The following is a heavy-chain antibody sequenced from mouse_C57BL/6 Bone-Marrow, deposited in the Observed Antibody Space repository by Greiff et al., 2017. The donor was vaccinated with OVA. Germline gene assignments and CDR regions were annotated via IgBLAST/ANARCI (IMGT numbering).Heavy chain of an antibody. D-gene: IGHD1-1*01. Sequence: VQLQQSGAELVKPGASVKLSCKASGYTFTSYWMHWVKQRPGQGLEWIGMIHPNSGSTNYNEKFKSKATLTVDKSSSTAYMQLSSLTSEDSAVYYCARSPYYGSCSACFAYWGQGTLVTVSA. CDR2: IHPNSGST. V-gene: IGHV1-64*01. J-gene: IGHJ3*01. CDR3: ARSPYYGSCSACFAY. CDR1: GYTFTSYW.